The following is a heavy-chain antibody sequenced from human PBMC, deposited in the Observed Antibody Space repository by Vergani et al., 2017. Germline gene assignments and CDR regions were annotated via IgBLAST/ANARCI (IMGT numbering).Heavy chain of an antibody. J-gene: IGHJ3*02. Sequence: QVQLVESGGGVVQPGGSLRLSCAASGFTFSTYGIHWVRQAPDKGLEWVAFIRYDGSNKYHADSVKGRFTISRDNSKNTLYLQMNSLRAEDTAVYYCACDYVCAVDIWGQGTMVTVSS. CDR1: GFTFSTYG. V-gene: IGHV3-30*02. D-gene: IGHD4-17*01. CDR2: IRYDGSNK. CDR3: ACDYVCAVDI.